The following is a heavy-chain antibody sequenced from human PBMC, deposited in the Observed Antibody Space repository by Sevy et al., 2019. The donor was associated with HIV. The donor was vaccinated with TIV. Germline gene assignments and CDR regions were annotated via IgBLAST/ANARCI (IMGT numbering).Heavy chain of an antibody. CDR3: TRDGGGGNLLASYCYYDMDV. J-gene: IGHJ6*02. CDR1: GFTFGDFA. D-gene: IGHD3-16*01. Sequence: GGSLRLSCTTSGFTFGDFAMSWFRQAPGKGLEWVGFIRSKDYGGTTEYAASVKGRFTISRDDSKNIVYMQMNSLKTEDTAVYFCTRDGGGGNLLASYCYYDMDVWGQGTTVTVSS. V-gene: IGHV3-49*03. CDR2: IRSKDYGGTT.